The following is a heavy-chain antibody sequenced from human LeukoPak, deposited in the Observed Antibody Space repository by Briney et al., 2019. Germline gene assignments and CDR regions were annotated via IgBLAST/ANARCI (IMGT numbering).Heavy chain of an antibody. V-gene: IGHV3-23*01. Sequence: PGGSLRLSCAASGFTFDDYGMSWVRQAPGKGLEWVSAISGSGGSTYYADSVKGRFTISRDNSKNTLYLQMNSLRAEDTAVYYCAKDQWLVRGNFDYWGQGTLVTVSS. CDR2: ISGSGGST. CDR3: AKDQWLVRGNFDY. D-gene: IGHD6-19*01. J-gene: IGHJ4*02. CDR1: GFTFDDYG.